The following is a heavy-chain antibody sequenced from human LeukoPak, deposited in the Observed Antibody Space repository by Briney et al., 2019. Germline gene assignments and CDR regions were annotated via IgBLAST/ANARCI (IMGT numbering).Heavy chain of an antibody. CDR2: IKQDGSEK. Sequence: GGSLRLSCAASGFTFSSYWMSWVRQAPGKGLEWVANIKQDGSEKYYVDSVKGRFTISRDNAKNSLYLQMNSLTAEDTAVHYCVRAHHPGGWFDPWGQGTLVTVSS. CDR1: GFTFSSYW. CDR3: VRAHHPGGWFDP. D-gene: IGHD3-10*01. J-gene: IGHJ5*02. V-gene: IGHV3-7*04.